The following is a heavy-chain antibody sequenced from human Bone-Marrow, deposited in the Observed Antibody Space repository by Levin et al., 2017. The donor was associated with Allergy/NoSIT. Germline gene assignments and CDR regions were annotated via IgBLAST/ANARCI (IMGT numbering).Heavy chain of an antibody. Sequence: NAGGSLRLSCTVSGGSISTNIYYWGWIRQPPGKGLEWIGSIYYSGSTYYNPSLKSRISMSIDTPNNQFSLKMTSVTAADTAVYYCAREGTRSSSWHDSWGQGTLVAVSS. J-gene: IGHJ5*01. V-gene: IGHV4-39*02. CDR2: IYYSGST. CDR1: GGSISTNIYY. D-gene: IGHD6-13*01. CDR3: AREGTRSSSWHDS.